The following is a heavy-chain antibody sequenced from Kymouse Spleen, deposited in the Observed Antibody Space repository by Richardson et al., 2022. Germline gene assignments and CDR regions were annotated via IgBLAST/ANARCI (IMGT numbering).Heavy chain of an antibody. CDR2: ISWNSGSI. CDR1: GFTFDDYA. Sequence: EVQLVESGGGLVQPGRSLRLSCAASGFTFDDYAMHWVRQAPGKGLEWVSGISWNSGSIGYADSVKGRFTISRDNAKNSLYLQMNSLRAEDTALYYCAKDIDGSGSYSPYFDYWGQGTLVTVSS. V-gene: IGHV3-9*01. J-gene: IGHJ4*02. D-gene: IGHD3-10*01. CDR3: AKDIDGSGSYSPYFDY.